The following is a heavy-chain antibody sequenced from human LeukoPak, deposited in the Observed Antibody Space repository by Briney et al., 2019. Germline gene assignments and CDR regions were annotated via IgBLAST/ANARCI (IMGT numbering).Heavy chain of an antibody. J-gene: IGHJ4*02. D-gene: IGHD2-15*01. CDR1: GGSISSYY. Sequence: KPSETLSLTRTGPGGSISSYYWSWVRQPPGKGLEWIGYIYYSGSTNYNPSLKSRVTISVDTSKNQFSLKLSSVTAADTAVYYCASTLGYCSGGSCYPSFDYWGQGTLVTVSS. CDR2: IYYSGST. CDR3: ASTLGYCSGGSCYPSFDY. V-gene: IGHV4-59*01.